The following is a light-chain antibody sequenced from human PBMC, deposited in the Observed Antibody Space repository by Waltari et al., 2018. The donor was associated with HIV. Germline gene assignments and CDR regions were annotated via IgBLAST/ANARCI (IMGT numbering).Light chain of an antibody. J-gene: IGKJ3*01. Sequence: DTQMTQSPSTLSASIGDRVTTTCRASQSITSSLAWYQQKPGKAPTLLVYGASTLPSGVPSKFSGSGSGTEFTLTISSLQPDDFATYYCLHYKYYPFTFGPGTKVDIK. CDR1: QSITSS. CDR2: GAS. V-gene: IGKV1-5*03. CDR3: LHYKYYPFT.